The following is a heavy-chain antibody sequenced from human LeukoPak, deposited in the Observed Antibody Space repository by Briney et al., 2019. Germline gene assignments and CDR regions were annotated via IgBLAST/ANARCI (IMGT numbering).Heavy chain of an antibody. Sequence: SETLSLTCTVSGGSISSYYWSWLRQPAGKGLEWIGRIYTSGSTNYNPSLKSRVTMSVDTSKNQFSLKLSSVTAADTAVYYCARDPGIAAADSYYFDYWGQGTLVTVSS. CDR2: IYTSGST. CDR1: GGSISSYY. J-gene: IGHJ4*02. D-gene: IGHD6-13*01. CDR3: ARDPGIAAADSYYFDY. V-gene: IGHV4-4*07.